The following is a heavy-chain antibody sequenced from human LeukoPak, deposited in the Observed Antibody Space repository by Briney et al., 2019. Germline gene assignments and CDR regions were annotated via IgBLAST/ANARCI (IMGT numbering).Heavy chain of an antibody. CDR3: ARDRDYGGSPTDY. Sequence: GGSLRLSCAASGFTFSSYSMNWVRQAPGKGLEWVSSISSSSSYIYYADSVKGRFTTSRDNAKNSLYLQMNSLRVEDTAVYYCARDRDYGGSPTDYWGQGTLVTVSS. V-gene: IGHV3-21*01. D-gene: IGHD4-23*01. J-gene: IGHJ4*02. CDR1: GFTFSSYS. CDR2: ISSSSSYI.